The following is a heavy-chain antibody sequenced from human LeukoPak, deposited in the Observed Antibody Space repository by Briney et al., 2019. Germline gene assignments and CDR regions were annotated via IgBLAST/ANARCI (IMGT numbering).Heavy chain of an antibody. J-gene: IGHJ6*02. CDR1: GYTFTSYY. CDR3: ARGRYYDILTGYSGYYGMDV. Sequence: ASVKVSCKASGYTFTSYYMHWVRQAPGQGLEWMGIINPSGGSTSYAQKFQGRVTMTRDTSTSTVYMELSSRRSEDTAVYYCARGRYYDILTGYSGYYGMDVWGQGTTVTVSS. D-gene: IGHD3-9*01. CDR2: INPSGGST. V-gene: IGHV1-46*01.